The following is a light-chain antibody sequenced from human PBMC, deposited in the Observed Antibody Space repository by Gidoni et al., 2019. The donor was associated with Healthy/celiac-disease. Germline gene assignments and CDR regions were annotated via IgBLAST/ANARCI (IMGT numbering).Light chain of an antibody. J-gene: IGKJ1*01. V-gene: IGKV3-15*01. CDR1: QSVSSN. CDR3: QQHNNWLT. Sequence: IVTTQSPATLSVSPGERATLSCRASQSVSSNLAWYQQKPGQAPRLLIYGASTRATGIPARFSGSGSGTDFTLTISSLQSEDFAVYYCQQHNNWLTFGQGTKVEIK. CDR2: GAS.